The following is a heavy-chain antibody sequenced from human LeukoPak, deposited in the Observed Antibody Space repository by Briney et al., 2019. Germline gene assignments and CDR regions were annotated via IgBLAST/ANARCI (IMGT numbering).Heavy chain of an antibody. D-gene: IGHD3-22*01. CDR3: AKPTHITMIVVALAFDI. CDR1: GFTFSSYA. V-gene: IGHV3-23*01. J-gene: IGHJ3*02. CDR2: ICGSGGST. Sequence: GGSLRLSCAASGFTFSSYAMSGVRQAPGRGLEWVSAICGSGGSTYYADSVKGRFTISRDNSKNTLYLKMNRVRDEGTRVYYIAKPTHITMIVVALAFDIWGQGTLVTVSS.